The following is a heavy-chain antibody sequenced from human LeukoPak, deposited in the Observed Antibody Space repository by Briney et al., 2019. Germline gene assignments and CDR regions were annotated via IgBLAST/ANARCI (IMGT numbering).Heavy chain of an antibody. Sequence: SLTPSCAPSGLALSTYCIHCVRHAPGKGRGWVADIKTEGSITRYTNSGKGRLTISRDNAKNTLYLQMNSRRDGDMVVYYCASRDYTSSKYWGEGTLVTVSS. D-gene: IGHD2-2*02. CDR3: ASRDYTSSKY. CDR2: IKTEGSIT. J-gene: IGHJ4*02. V-gene: IGHV3-74*01. CDR1: GLALSTYC.